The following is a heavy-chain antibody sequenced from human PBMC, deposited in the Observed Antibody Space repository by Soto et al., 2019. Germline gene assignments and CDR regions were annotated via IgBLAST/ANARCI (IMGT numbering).Heavy chain of an antibody. J-gene: IGHJ4*02. CDR2: ISSRSTFI. CDR1: GFTLTNEN. Sequence: LRLSCTVLGFTLTNENMNWVRQAPGKGLEWVSSISSRSTFINYADSVKGRFTISRDNDKGLVYLQMNSLRAEDTAVYYCARDPPLSMIVVVGVDDFWGQGTLVTVSS. V-gene: IGHV3-21*06. CDR3: ARDPPLSMIVVVGVDDF. D-gene: IGHD3-22*01.